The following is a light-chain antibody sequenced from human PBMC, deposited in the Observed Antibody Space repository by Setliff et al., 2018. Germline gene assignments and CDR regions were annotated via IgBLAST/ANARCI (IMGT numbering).Light chain of an antibody. V-gene: IGLV2-14*03. Sequence: QSVLTQPASVSGSPGQPITISCTGTSSDVGGYNYVSWYQQHPGKAPKVIIYDVVVRPSGVSNRFSGSKSGNTASLTISGLQAEDEADYYCCSYAGSYTYVFGTGTKVTVL. CDR2: DVV. J-gene: IGLJ1*01. CDR3: CSYAGSYTYV. CDR1: SSDVGGYNY.